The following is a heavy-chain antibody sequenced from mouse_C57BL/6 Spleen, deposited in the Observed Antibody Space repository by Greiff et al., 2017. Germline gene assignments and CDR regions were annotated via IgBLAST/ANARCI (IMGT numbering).Heavy chain of an antibody. V-gene: IGHV3-6*01. CDR2: ISYDGSN. D-gene: IGHD3-2*02. CDR1: GYSITSGYY. CDR3: ARGPAQDQFAY. Sequence: EVKLMESGPGLVKPSQSLSLTCSVTGYSITSGYYWNWIRQFPGNKLEWMGYISYDGSNNYNPSLKNRISITRDTSKNQFFLKLNSVTTEDTATYYCARGPAQDQFAYWGQGTLVTVSA. J-gene: IGHJ3*01.